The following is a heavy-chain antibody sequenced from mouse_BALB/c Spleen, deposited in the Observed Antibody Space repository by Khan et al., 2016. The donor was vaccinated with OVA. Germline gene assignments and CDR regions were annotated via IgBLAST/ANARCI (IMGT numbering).Heavy chain of an antibody. D-gene: IGHD2-12*01. Sequence: QIQLVQSGPELKKPGETVRISCKASGYTFTTAGMQWVHKMPGKGLKWLVWINSHSGVPKYAEDFKGRFVFSLDTSASTVYLQITTLNNEDTTTDVGARGGAALYRYDGGAMDYWGQGTSVTVSS. V-gene: IGHV9-4*02. CDR1: GYTFTTAG. J-gene: IGHJ4*01. CDR3: ARGGAALYRYDGGAMDY. CDR2: INSHSGVP.